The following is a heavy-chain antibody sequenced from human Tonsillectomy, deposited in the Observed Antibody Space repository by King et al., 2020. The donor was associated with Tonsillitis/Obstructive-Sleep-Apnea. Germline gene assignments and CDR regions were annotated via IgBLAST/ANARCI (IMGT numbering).Heavy chain of an antibody. CDR2: IIPILGIA. CDR3: ARALMYQLPAHGYYYYGMDV. CDR1: GGTFSSYA. V-gene: IGHV1-69*10. J-gene: IGHJ6*02. Sequence: QLVQSGAEVKKPGSSVKVSCKASGGTFSSYAISWVRQAPGQGLEWMGGIIPILGIANYAQKFQGRVTITADKSTSKAYMELSRLRSEDTAVYYCARALMYQLPAHGYYYYGMDVWGQGTTVTVSS. D-gene: IGHD2-2*01.